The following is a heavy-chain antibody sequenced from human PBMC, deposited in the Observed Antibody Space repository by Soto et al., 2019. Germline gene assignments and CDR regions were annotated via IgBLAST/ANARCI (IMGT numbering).Heavy chain of an antibody. D-gene: IGHD2-2*01. J-gene: IGHJ4*02. CDR1: GGSIRGYY. CDR3: VRASMPKAHFDS. CDR2: MHTSGST. V-gene: IGHV4-4*07. Sequence: QMQLQESGPGLVKPSETLSLTCTVSGGSIRGYYWCWIRQSAGMRLEWIGRMHTSGSTNYNPSLKSRVTISVDMSKNQISLKLTSVTAADTALYYCVRASMPKAHFDSWGQGTLVTVSS.